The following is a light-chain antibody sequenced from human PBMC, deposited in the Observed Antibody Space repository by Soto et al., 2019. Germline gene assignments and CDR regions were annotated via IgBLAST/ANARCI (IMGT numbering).Light chain of an antibody. Sequence: EIVLTQSPDTLSVSPVERATLDCSGSQPVSNNLGWYQQKPGQAPGLLIFAASTLHSGVPARFSGSGSGTDFTLTISRLQPEDFAIYYCLQDCSSPLTFGGGTKVDIK. CDR1: QPVSNN. V-gene: IGKV3-15*01. CDR2: AAS. CDR3: LQDCSSPLT. J-gene: IGKJ4*02.